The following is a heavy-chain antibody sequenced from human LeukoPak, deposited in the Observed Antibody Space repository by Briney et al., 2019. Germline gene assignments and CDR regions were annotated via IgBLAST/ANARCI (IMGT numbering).Heavy chain of an antibody. V-gene: IGHV3-48*02. Sequence: PGGSLRLSCAASGFTLSSYSMNWVRQAPGKGLEWISHITWSGSTIFYADSVKGRFTISRDSAKNSLYLQMSSLRDEDTAVYYCARSPAALLAYGMNVWGQGTTVTVSS. CDR2: ITWSGSTI. D-gene: IGHD6-13*01. J-gene: IGHJ6*02. CDR1: GFTLSSYS. CDR3: ARSPAALLAYGMNV.